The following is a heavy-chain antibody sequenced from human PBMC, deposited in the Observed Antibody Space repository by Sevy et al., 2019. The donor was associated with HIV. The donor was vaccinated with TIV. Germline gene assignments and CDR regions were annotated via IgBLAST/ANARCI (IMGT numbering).Heavy chain of an antibody. CDR2: ISYDGSNK. V-gene: IGHV3-30*18. CDR1: GFTFSSYG. CDR3: AKEQAYCGGDCPLDY. D-gene: IGHD2-21*02. J-gene: IGHJ4*02. Sequence: GGSLRLSCAASGFTFSSYGMHWVRQAPGKGLEWVAVISYDGSNKYYADSVKGRFTISRDNSKNTLYLQMNSLRAEDTAVYYCAKEQAYCGGDCPLDYWGQGTLVTVSS.